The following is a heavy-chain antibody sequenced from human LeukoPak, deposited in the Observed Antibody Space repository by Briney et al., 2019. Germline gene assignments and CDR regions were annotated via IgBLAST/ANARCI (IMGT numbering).Heavy chain of an antibody. D-gene: IGHD3-22*01. CDR1: GFTFSNYG. V-gene: IGHV3-23*01. CDR2: ISGSGGST. J-gene: IGHJ4*02. Sequence: GGSLRLSCAASGFTFSNYGMSWVRQAPRKGLEWVSAISGSGGSTYYADSVKGRFTISRDNSKNTLYLQMNSLRAEDTAVYYCAKSLGYYDSSGFYYFDYWGQGTLVTVSS. CDR3: AKSLGYYDSSGFYYFDY.